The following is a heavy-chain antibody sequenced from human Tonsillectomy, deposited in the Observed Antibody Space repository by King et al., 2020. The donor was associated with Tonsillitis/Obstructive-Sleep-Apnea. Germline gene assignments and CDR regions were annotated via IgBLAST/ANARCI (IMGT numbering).Heavy chain of an antibody. J-gene: IGHJ3*02. CDR3: ARGTYYDFWSGYYDAFDI. CDR2: IYPGDSDT. D-gene: IGHD3-3*01. Sequence: VQLVESGAEVKKPGESLKISCKGSGYSFTSYWIGWVRQMPGKGLEWMGIIYPGDSDTRYSPSFQGQVTISADKSISTAYLQWSSLKASDTAMYYCARGTYYDFWSGYYDAFDIGGQGTMVTVSS. CDR1: GYSFTSYW. V-gene: IGHV5-51*01.